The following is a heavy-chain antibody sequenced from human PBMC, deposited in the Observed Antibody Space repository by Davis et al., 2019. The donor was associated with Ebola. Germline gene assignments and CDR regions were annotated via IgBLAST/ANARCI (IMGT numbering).Heavy chain of an antibody. J-gene: IGHJ6*02. CDR2: ISYDGSNK. D-gene: IGHD1-1*01. CDR1: GFTFSSYW. CDR3: ARDGGMMRTTYYYYYGMDV. Sequence: GGSLRLSCAASGFTFSSYWMSWVRQAPGKGLEWVAVISYDGSNKYYADSVKGRFTISRDNSKNTLYLQMNSLRAEDTAVYYCARDGGMMRTTYYYYYGMDVWGQGTTVTVSS. V-gene: IGHV3-30*03.